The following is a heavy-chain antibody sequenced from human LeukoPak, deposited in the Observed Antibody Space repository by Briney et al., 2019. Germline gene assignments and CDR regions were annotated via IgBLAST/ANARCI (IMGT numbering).Heavy chain of an antibody. CDR2: IYYSGST. V-gene: IGHV4-59*01. Sequence: SETLSLTCTVSGGSISSYYWSWIRQPPGKGLEWIGYIYYSGSTNYNPSLKSRVTIPVDTSKNQFSLKLSSVTAADTAVYYCAGGRNNYYDSSGYGGPSDYWGQGTLVTVSS. CDR1: GGSISSYY. CDR3: AGGRNNYYDSSGYGGPSDY. D-gene: IGHD3-22*01. J-gene: IGHJ4*02.